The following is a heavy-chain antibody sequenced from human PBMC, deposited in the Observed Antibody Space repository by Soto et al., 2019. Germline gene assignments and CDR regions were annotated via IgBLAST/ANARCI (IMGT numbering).Heavy chain of an antibody. CDR1: GYTFSDHA. V-gene: IGHV1-18*01. Sequence: QVQLVQSGPEVKKSGASVKVSCKASGYTFSDHAISWVRQAPGQGLEWMGWISCYSDYTNYAQKFQGRVTMTTDTSTSTVHMELRNLKSDDTAVYFCARISARRNDFDVWGQGTVVTVSS. CDR2: ISCYSDYT. CDR3: ARISARRNDFDV. J-gene: IGHJ3*01.